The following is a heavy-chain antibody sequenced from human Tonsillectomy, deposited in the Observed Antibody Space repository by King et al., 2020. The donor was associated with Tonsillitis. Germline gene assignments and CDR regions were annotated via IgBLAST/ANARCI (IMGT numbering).Heavy chain of an antibody. Sequence: VQLVESGGGLVQPGGSLRLSCAASGFTFSNYAMSWVRQAPGKGLEWVSAISDSGGSTHYADSVKGRFTISRDNSKNTLYLEMNSLRAEDTAVYYCAKGGRWLQDYYFDYWGRGTLVTVSP. CDR2: ISDSGGST. D-gene: IGHD5-24*01. V-gene: IGHV3-23*04. J-gene: IGHJ4*02. CDR3: AKGGRWLQDYYFDY. CDR1: GFTFSNYA.